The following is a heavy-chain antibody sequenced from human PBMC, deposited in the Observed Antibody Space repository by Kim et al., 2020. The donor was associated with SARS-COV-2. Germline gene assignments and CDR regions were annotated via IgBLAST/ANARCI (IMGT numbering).Heavy chain of an antibody. V-gene: IGHV3-11*06. D-gene: IGHD3-22*01. CDR3: ARDPGYYDSSGYYLVPLMDV. J-gene: IGHJ6*02. Sequence: RLTISRDNAKNSLYLQMNSLRAEDTAVYYCARDPGYYDSSGYYLVPLMDVWGQGTTVTVSS.